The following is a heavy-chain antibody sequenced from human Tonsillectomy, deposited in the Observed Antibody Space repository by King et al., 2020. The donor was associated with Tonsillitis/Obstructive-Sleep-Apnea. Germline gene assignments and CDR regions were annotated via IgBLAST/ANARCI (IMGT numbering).Heavy chain of an antibody. CDR2: LIPVFETA. CDR1: GGTFSSYA. D-gene: IGHD6-19*01. J-gene: IGHJ4*02. CDR3: ARVSSGYGGGWYGGNFDY. Sequence: QLVQSGPEVKKPGSSVKVSCKVSGGTFSSYAITWVRQAPGQGLEWMGVLIPVFETAHNAQKFQGRVTITADESTSTAYMELSSLTSDDTAVYYCARVSSGYGGGWYGGNFDYWGQGTQVTVSS. V-gene: IGHV1-69*01.